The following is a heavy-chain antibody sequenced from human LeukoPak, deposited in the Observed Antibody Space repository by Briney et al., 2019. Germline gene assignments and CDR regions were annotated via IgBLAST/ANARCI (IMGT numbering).Heavy chain of an antibody. J-gene: IGHJ2*01. CDR2: IKSKTDGGTT. V-gene: IGHV3-15*01. Sequence: GGSLRLSCAASGFTFSNAWMSWVRQAPGKGLEWVGRIKSKTDGGTTDYAAPVKGRFTISRDNSKNTMYMQMNSLRAEDTAVYYCARAGGGPTTLYWYFDIWGRGTLVTVSS. CDR3: ARAGGGPTTLYWYFDI. D-gene: IGHD1-7*01. CDR1: GFTFSNAW.